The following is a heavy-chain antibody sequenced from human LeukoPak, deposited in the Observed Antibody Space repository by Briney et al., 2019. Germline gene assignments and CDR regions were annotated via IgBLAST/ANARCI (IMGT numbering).Heavy chain of an antibody. J-gene: IGHJ1*01. CDR2: ISYDGSNK. Sequence: GGSLRLSCAASGFTFSSYAMHWVRQAPGKGLEWVAVISYDGSNKYYADSVKGRFTISRDNSKNTLYLQMNSLRAEDTAVYYCAREASSGGDSFQHWGQGTLVTVSS. CDR1: GFTFSSYA. CDR3: AREASSGGDSFQH. D-gene: IGHD6-19*01. V-gene: IGHV3-30-3*01.